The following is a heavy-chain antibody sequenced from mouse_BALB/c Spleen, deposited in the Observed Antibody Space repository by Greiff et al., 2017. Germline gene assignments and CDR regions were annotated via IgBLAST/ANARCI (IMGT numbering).Heavy chain of an antibody. CDR2: IDPANGNT. J-gene: IGHJ4*01. CDR1: GFYIKDTY. CDR3: APLMDY. Sequence: EVQLQQSGAELVKPGASVKLSCTASGFYIKDTYMHWVKQRPEQGLEWIGRIDPANGNTKYDPKFQGKATITADTSSNTAYLQLSSLTSEDTAVYYCAPLMDYWGQGTSVTVSS. V-gene: IGHV14-3*02.